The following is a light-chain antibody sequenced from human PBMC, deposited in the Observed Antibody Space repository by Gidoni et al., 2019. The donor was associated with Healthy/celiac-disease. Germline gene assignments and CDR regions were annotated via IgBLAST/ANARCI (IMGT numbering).Light chain of an antibody. CDR1: QSVSSSY. V-gene: IGKV3-20*01. CDR3: QQYGSSPFT. Sequence: EIVLTQSPGTLSLSPGERATLSCRASQSVSSSYLAWYQQKPGQAPRLLIYGASSRATGIPDRFSGSGYGTDFTLTISRLEPEDLAVYYCQQYGSSPFTFXXXTRLEIK. J-gene: IGKJ5*01. CDR2: GAS.